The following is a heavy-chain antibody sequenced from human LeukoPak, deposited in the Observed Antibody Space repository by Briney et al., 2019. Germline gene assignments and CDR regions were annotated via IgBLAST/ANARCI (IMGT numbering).Heavy chain of an antibody. D-gene: IGHD1-26*01. Sequence: GGSLRLSCAASGFTFSSYSMNWVRQAPGKGLEWVSHITASGTAMFYADSVKGRFTISRDNAKNSLYLQMNSLRDEDTAVYYCASSGSYRFDYWGQGTLVTVSS. CDR3: ASSGSYRFDY. CDR1: GFTFSSYS. CDR2: ITASGTAM. J-gene: IGHJ4*02. V-gene: IGHV3-48*02.